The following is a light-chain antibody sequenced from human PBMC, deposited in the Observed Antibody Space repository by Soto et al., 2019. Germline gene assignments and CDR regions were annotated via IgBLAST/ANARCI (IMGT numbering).Light chain of an antibody. CDR3: MQALQTPLT. Sequence: DIVMTQSPLSLPVTPGEPASISCRSSQSLLHSNGYNYLDWYLQKPGQSPQLLIYLGSNRASGVTDRFSGSGSGKDFTLKISRVEAEDVGVYYYMQALQTPLTFGGGTKVEIK. J-gene: IGKJ4*01. CDR2: LGS. CDR1: QSLLHSNGYNY. V-gene: IGKV2-28*01.